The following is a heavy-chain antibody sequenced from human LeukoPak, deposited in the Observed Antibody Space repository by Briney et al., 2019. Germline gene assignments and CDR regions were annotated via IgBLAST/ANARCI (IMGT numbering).Heavy chain of an antibody. CDR2: IYYSGST. D-gene: IGHD1-26*01. CDR1: GFTFSSYG. CDR3: AVSGSYVI. V-gene: IGHV4-38-2*01. Sequence: GSLSLSCAASGFTFSSYGMSWVRQAPGKGLEWIGSIYYSGSTYYNPSLKSRVTISVDTSKNQFSLKLSSVTAADTAVYYCAVSGSYVIWGQGTMVTVSS. J-gene: IGHJ3*02.